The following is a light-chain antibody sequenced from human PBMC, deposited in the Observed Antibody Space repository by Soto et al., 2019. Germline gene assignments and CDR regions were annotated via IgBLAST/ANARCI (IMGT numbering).Light chain of an antibody. Sequence: QSALTQPASVSGSPGQSITFSCPGTSSDVGGYNYVSWYQQHPGKAPKLMIYDVSNRPSGVSNRFSGSKSGNTASLTISGLQAEDEAVYYCSSYTSSSTLDVFGTGTKVTAL. J-gene: IGLJ1*01. CDR2: DVS. V-gene: IGLV2-14*01. CDR1: SSDVGGYNY. CDR3: SSYTSSSTLDV.